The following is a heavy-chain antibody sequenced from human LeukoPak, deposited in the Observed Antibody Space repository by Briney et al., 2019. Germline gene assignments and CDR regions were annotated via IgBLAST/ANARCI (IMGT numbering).Heavy chain of an antibody. Sequence: PGGSLRLSCAASGFTFSSYSMNWVRQAPGKGLEWVSSISSGSSYIHYADSVKGRFTISRDNAKNSLSLQMDSLRAEDSAVYYCARADYSSGCDYWGQGTLVTVSS. V-gene: IGHV3-21*01. CDR3: ARADYSSGCDY. CDR1: GFTFSSYS. J-gene: IGHJ4*02. D-gene: IGHD6-19*01. CDR2: ISSGSSYI.